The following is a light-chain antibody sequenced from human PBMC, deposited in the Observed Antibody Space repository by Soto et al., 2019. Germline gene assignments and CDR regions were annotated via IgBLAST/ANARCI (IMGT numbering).Light chain of an antibody. CDR3: QQYSSYPLYT. V-gene: IGKV1-5*01. CDR1: QSISGW. J-gene: IGKJ2*01. Sequence: DIQMTQSPSTLSASVGDRVTITCRASQSISGWLAWFQQKPGKAPKLLIYDASTLESGVPSRFSGSGSGTQFTLTISSLQPDDFATYFCQQYSSYPLYTFGQGTKLEI. CDR2: DAS.